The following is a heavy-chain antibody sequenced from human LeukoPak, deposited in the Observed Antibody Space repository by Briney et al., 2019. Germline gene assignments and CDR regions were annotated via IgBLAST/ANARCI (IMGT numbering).Heavy chain of an antibody. D-gene: IGHD6-19*01. CDR1: GFTFSCYI. J-gene: IGHJ4*02. CDR3: ARDQWLDY. V-gene: IGHV3-48*01. Sequence: PGGSLRLSCAASGFTFSCYIMNWVRQAPGKGLEWVSFISSASNTIYYADSVKGRFTVSRDNAKNSLYLQMNSLRAEDTAVYYCARDQWLDYWGQGTLVTVSS. CDR2: ISSASNTI.